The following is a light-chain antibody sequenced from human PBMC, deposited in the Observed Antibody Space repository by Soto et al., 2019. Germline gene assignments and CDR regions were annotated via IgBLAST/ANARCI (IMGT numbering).Light chain of an antibody. CDR1: QSINSW. CDR3: QQYNTFWT. Sequence: DIQITQSPSTLSASVGDRVTITCRASQSINSWLAWYQQKPGKAPKLLIYKASSLESGVPSRFSGSGSGTDFTLTISSLQPYDFATYYCQQYNTFWTFGQGTKVDIK. J-gene: IGKJ1*01. V-gene: IGKV1-5*03. CDR2: KAS.